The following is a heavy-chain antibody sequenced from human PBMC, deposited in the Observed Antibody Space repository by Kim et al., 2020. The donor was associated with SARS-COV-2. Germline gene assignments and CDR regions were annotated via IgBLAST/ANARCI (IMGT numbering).Heavy chain of an antibody. V-gene: IGHV4-34*01. J-gene: IGHJ4*02. CDR3: ARSATADTAGY. D-gene: IGHD5-18*01. CDR2: T. Sequence: TTYNPSLKSRVTISVDTSKNQFSLKLSSGTAADTAVYYCARSATADTAGYWGQGTLVTVSS.